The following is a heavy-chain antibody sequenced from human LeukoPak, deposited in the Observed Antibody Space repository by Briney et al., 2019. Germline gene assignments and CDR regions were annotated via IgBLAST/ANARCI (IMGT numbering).Heavy chain of an antibody. V-gene: IGHV1-2*06. CDR3: ASWGYDILTGYLDY. D-gene: IGHD3-9*01. J-gene: IGHJ4*02. CDR2: INPNSGGT. Sequence: ASVKVSCKASGYTFTGYNMHWVRQAPGEGVEGMGRINPNSGGTNYAQKFQGRITMTRDTSISTAYMELSRLRSDDTAVYYCASWGYDILTGYLDYWGQGTLVTVSS. CDR1: GYTFTGYN.